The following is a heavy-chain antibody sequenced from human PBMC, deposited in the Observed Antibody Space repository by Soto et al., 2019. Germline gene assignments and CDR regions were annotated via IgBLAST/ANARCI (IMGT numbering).Heavy chain of an antibody. J-gene: IGHJ6*02. Sequence: GASVKVSCKASGYTFTGYYMHWVRQAPGQGLEWMGWINPNSGGTNYAQKFQGWVTMTRDTSISTAYMELSRLRSDDTAVYYCARDGKQYDNLTGYNHYYYYGMDVWGQGTTVTVSS. CDR2: INPNSGGT. CDR1: GYTFTGYY. CDR3: ARDGKQYDNLTGYNHYYYYGMDV. D-gene: IGHD3-9*01. V-gene: IGHV1-2*04.